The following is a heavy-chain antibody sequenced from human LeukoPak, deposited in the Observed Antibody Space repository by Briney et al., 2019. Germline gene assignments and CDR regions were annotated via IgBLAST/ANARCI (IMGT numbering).Heavy chain of an antibody. CDR3: ARHSAGYTTFFDY. J-gene: IGHJ4*02. CDR1: GFTLSDYW. CDR2: IMQDGSVK. D-gene: IGHD5-24*01. Sequence: PGGSLRLSCAASGFTLSDYWMAWVRRAPGKGLEWVADIMQDGSVKSYVASVKGRFTISRDNAKNSLYLQMNCLRAEDTAVYYCARHSAGYTTFFDYWGQGTLVTVSS. V-gene: IGHV3-7*04.